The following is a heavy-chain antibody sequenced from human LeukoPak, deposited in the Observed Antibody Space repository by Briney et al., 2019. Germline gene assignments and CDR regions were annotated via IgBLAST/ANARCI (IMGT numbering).Heavy chain of an antibody. CDR1: GYTLTELS. D-gene: IGHD1-26*01. CDR3: ATALGSYDAFDI. V-gene: IGHV1-24*01. Sequence: ASVKVSCKVSGYTLTELSMHWVRQAPGKGHEWMGGFDPEDGETIYAQKFQGRVTMTEDTSTDTAYMELSSLRSEDTAVYYCATALGSYDAFDIWGQGTMVTVSS. J-gene: IGHJ3*02. CDR2: FDPEDGET.